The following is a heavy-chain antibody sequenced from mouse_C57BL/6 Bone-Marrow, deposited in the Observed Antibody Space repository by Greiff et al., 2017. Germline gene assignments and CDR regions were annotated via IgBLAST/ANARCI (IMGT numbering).Heavy chain of an antibody. CDR2: INSDGGST. CDR1: EYEFPSHD. D-gene: IGHD1-1*01. CDR3: ANKSYYYGSSYFDY. Sequence: EVTVVESGGGLVQPGESLKLSCESNEYEFPSHDMSWVRKTPEKRLELVAAINSDGGSTYYPDTMERRFIISRDNTKKTLYLQMSSLRSEDTALYYCANKSYYYGSSYFDYWGQGTTLAVSS. J-gene: IGHJ2*01. V-gene: IGHV5-2*01.